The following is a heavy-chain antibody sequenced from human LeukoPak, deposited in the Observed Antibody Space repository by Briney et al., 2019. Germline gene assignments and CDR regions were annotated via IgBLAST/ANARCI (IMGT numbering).Heavy chain of an antibody. J-gene: IGHJ4*02. V-gene: IGHV3-23*01. CDR1: GFTFNSYG. CDR3: AKDAGVWFGEQNDY. D-gene: IGHD3-10*01. CDR2: TSGSGGNT. Sequence: AGSLRLSCAASGFTFNSYGMSWVRQAPGKGLEWVSATSGSGGNTYYADSVKGRFTISRDNSKNTLYLQMNSLRAEGTAVYYCAKDAGVWFGEQNDYWGQGTLVTVSS.